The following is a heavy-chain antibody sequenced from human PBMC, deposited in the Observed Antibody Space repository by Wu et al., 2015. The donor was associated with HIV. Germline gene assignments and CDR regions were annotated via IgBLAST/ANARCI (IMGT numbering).Heavy chain of an antibody. J-gene: IGHJ6*03. CDR2: INSKSGDT. CDR1: GYKFTDYY. CDR3: ARDFSGFYYYMDV. D-gene: IGHD3-10*01. Sequence: QVQLVQSGTEVKKPGASVKVSCKASGYKFTDYYVHWVRQAPGQGLEWMGWINSKSGDTNYAQKFQGRVTMTRDTSISTAYMELSRLRSDDTAVYFCARDFSGFYYYMDVWGKGTTVTVSS. V-gene: IGHV1-2*02.